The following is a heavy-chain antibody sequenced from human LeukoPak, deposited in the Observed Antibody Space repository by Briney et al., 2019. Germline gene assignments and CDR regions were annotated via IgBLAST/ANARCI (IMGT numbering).Heavy chain of an antibody. CDR1: GGSISSSTYY. CDR3: ARQWSF. V-gene: IGHV4-39*01. D-gene: IGHD2-15*01. CDR2: INYSGST. J-gene: IGHJ4*02. Sequence: PSETLSLTCTVSGGSISSSTYYWGWIREPPGKGLEWIGSINYSGSTYYNPSLKSRVTILVDTSKNQFFLKLSSVTAADTAVYYCARQWSFWGQGTLVTVSS.